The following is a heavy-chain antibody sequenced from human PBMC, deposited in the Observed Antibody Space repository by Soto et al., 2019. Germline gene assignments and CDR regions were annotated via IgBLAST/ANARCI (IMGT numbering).Heavy chain of an antibody. CDR3: TRTADFTSAFDI. V-gene: IGHV3-13*01. J-gene: IGHJ3*02. D-gene: IGHD2-21*02. CDR2: INVACHT. Sequence: GGSLRLSCAASGFTFSNYDMHWVRQATGKGLQWVANINVACHTYYPVSVKGRFTISRENAENSLYLHINSLRAEDTAVYYCTRTADFTSAFDIWGQGTMVTVSS. CDR1: GFTFSNYD.